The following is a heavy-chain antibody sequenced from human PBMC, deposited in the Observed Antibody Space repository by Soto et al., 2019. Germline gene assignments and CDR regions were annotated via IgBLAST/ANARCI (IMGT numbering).Heavy chain of an antibody. CDR2: IRPNGGST. CDR3: ARGSVASAAEPTGMDV. Sequence: QVQLVQSGAEMKKPGASVKVSCRASGYTFTAYYIHWVRQAPGQEFEWMGWIRPNGGSTDFAREFQGRFTMTWDTSISTAYMDLSSLRSDDTAVYYCARGSVASAAEPTGMDVWGQGTTVTVSS. D-gene: IGHD6-13*01. CDR1: GYTFTAYY. V-gene: IGHV1-2*02. J-gene: IGHJ6*02.